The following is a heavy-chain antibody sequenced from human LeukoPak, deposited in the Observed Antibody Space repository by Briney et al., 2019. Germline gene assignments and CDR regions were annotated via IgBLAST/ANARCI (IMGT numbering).Heavy chain of an antibody. V-gene: IGHV1-8*03. Sequence: ASVKVSCKASGYTFTSYDINWVRQATGQGLEWMGWMNPNSGNTGYAQKFQGRVTITRNTSISTAYMELSSLRSEDTAVYYCARGRARGYSYGHPLRLYNWFDPWGQGTLVTVSS. CDR1: GYTFTSYD. CDR3: ARGRARGYSYGHPLRLYNWFDP. J-gene: IGHJ5*02. CDR2: MNPNSGNT. D-gene: IGHD5-18*01.